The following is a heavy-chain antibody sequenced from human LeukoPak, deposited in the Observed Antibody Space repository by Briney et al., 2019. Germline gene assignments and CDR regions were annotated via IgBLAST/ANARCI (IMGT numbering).Heavy chain of an antibody. Sequence: SETLSLTCAVYGGSFSGYYWSWIRQPPGKGLEWIGYIYYSGSTYYNPSLKSRVTISVDTSKNQFSLKLSSVTAADTAVYYCARTYPYYDFWSGYLGWFDPWGQGTLVTVSS. CDR1: GGSFSGYY. J-gene: IGHJ5*02. CDR2: IYYSGST. D-gene: IGHD3-3*01. V-gene: IGHV4-30-4*01. CDR3: ARTYPYYDFWSGYLGWFDP.